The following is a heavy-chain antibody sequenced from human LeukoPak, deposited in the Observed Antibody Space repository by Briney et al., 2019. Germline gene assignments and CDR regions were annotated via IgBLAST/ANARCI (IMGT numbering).Heavy chain of an antibody. CDR1: GAFITDDKW. CDR3: ATDRAGRYFASGTYAY. D-gene: IGHD3-10*01. J-gene: IGHJ4*02. V-gene: IGHV4/OR15-8*01. Sequence: PSETLSLTCVVSGAFITDDKWWTWVRQSPGKGLEWMGETHHSGTTNYNLSLESRVTISADKSKDHFSLELTSVTAADTAIYYCATDRAGRYFASGTYAYWGRGILVTVSS. CDR2: THHSGTT.